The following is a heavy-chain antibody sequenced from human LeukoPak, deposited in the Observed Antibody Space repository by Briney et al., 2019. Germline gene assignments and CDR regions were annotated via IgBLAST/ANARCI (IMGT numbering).Heavy chain of an antibody. CDR3: TRDSGTYNWFDP. J-gene: IGHJ5*02. V-gene: IGHV3-73*01. CDR1: GFTFSGSA. CDR2: IDKKDKGYAT. Sequence: GGSLRLSCAASGFTFSGSAIHWVRQSSGKGRERVGQIDKKDKGYATETAYAASVKGRFTISRDDSINTAYLQMKSLKTEDTALYYCTRDSGTYNWFDPWGQGTLVTVSS. D-gene: IGHD1-26*01.